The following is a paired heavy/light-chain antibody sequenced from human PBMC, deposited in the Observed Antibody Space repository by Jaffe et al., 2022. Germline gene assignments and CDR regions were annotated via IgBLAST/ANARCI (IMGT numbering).Light chain of an antibody. V-gene: IGKV1-5*03. CDR2: QAS. CDR3: QQYGGYPRT. CDR1: QSINMW. Sequence: DIQMTQSPSTLSASVGDRVTITCRASQSINMWLAWYQQKPGKAPKLLIYQASDLKSGVPSRFSGSGSGTEFTLTITSLQPDDFATYFCQQYGGYPRTFGQGTKVEIK. J-gene: IGKJ1*01.
Heavy chain of an antibody. D-gene: IGHD4-17*01. J-gene: IGHJ4*02. CDR1: GFTFSSYG. CDR3: AKDPSVYYIDYGRYFDF. CDR2: TQHNGDRN. V-gene: IGHV3-30*02. Sequence: QVQLVESGGGVVQPGGSLRLSCVASGFTFSSYGMHWVRQAPGKGLEWVASTQHNGDRNLYLDAVKGRFAISRDNSKNTLFLQMNNLRAEDTAVYFCAKDPSVYYIDYGRYFDFWGQGTLVTVSS.